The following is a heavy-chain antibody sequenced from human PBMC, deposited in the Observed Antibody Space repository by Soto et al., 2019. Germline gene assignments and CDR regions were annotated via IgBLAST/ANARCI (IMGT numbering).Heavy chain of an antibody. V-gene: IGHV2-5*02. CDR2: IYWDDDK. Sequence: QITLKESGPTLVKPTQTLTLTCTFSGFSLSTSGVGVGWIRQPPGKALEWLALIYWDDDKRYSPSLKSRLTITNDTSDNKVVRTLCNRDPVATASEYCAHSLAASSYGGYEPINSFDYWGQCTLVTVSS. D-gene: IGHD4-17*01. J-gene: IGHJ4*02. CDR3: AHSLAASSYGGYEPINSFDY. CDR1: GFSLSTSGVG.